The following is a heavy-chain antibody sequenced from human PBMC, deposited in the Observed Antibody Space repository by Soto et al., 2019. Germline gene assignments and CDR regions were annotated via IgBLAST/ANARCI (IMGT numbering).Heavy chain of an antibody. D-gene: IGHD3-9*01. CDR1: GYTFTGYY. V-gene: IGHV1-2*02. CDR2: INPNSGGT. J-gene: IGHJ3*02. CDR3: ARGLVLRYFDWLLYAFDI. Sequence: ASVKVSCKASGYTFTGYYMHWVRQAPGQGLEWMGWINPNSGGTNYAQKFQGRVTMTRDTSISTAYMELSRLSSDDTAVYYCARGLVLRYFDWLLYAFDIWGQGTMVTVS.